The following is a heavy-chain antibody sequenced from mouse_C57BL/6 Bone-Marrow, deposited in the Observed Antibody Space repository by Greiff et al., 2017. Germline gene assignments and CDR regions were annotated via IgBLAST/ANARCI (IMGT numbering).Heavy chain of an antibody. J-gene: IGHJ3*01. CDR1: GYTFTDYY. CDR2: VYPGSGTP. CDR3: AIYYYGSTFAY. V-gene: IGHV1-76*01. Sequence: VQLVESGAELVRPGASVKLSCKASGYTFTDYYITWVKQRPGQGLECIASVYPGSGTPYYSETFKGKATLTAEKSSSTAYMQLSSLTSEDSAVYFCAIYYYGSTFAYGGQGTLVTVSA. D-gene: IGHD1-1*01.